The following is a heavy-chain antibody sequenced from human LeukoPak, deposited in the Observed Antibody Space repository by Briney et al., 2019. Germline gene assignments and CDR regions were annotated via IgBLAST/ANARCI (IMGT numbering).Heavy chain of an antibody. CDR2: IRSKAYGGTT. J-gene: IGHJ4*02. V-gene: IGHV3-49*03. CDR3: TTYSSSPTRAPFDY. Sequence: GGSLRLSCTASGFTFGDYAMSWFRQAPGKGLEWVGFIRSKAYGGTTEYAASVKGRFTISRDDSKSIAYLQMNSLKTEDTAVYYCTTYSSSPTRAPFDYWGQGTLVTVSS. D-gene: IGHD6-13*01. CDR1: GFTFGDYA.